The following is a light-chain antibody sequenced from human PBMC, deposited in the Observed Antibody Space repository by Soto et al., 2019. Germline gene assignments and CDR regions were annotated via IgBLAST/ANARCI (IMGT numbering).Light chain of an antibody. Sequence: DTQMTQSPPTLSASVGDRVTITCRASQSISSWLAWYQQKPGKAPKLLIYKASTLESGVPSRFSGSGSGTEFTLTISSLQPDDFSTFYCQQYYTYPYTFGQGTKLEIK. V-gene: IGKV1-5*03. CDR2: KAS. J-gene: IGKJ2*01. CDR3: QQYYTYPYT. CDR1: QSISSW.